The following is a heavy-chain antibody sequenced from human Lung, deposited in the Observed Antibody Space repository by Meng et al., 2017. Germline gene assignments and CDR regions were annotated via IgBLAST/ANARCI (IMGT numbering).Heavy chain of an antibody. Sequence: QVRLQRWGVGLLKPSETLSLTCVVSGGSFSDYSWSWIRQPPGKGLEWIGEINHSGSTNYNPSLESRATISVDTSQNNLSLKLSSVTAADSAVYYCARGPTTMAHDFDYWGQGTLVTVSS. CDR2: INHSGST. V-gene: IGHV4-34*01. J-gene: IGHJ4*02. CDR3: ARGPTTMAHDFDY. D-gene: IGHD4-11*01. CDR1: GGSFSDYS.